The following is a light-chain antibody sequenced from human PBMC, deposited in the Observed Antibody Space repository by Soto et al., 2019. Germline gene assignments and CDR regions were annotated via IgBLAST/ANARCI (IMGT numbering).Light chain of an antibody. V-gene: IGLV1-44*01. CDR2: SNN. CDR1: SSNIGSNT. J-gene: IGLJ2*01. Sequence: QSVLTQPPSASGTPGQRVTISCSGSSSNIGSNTVNWYQQLPGTAPKLLIYSNNQRPSGVPDRFSGSKSGTSASLAISGLQSEDEADYYCAAWDDSRNGVVFRGRTKLTVL. CDR3: AAWDDSRNGVV.